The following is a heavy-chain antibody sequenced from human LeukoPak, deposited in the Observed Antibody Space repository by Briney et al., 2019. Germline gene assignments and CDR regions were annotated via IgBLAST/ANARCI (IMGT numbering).Heavy chain of an antibody. CDR1: GFTFSSYA. Sequence: GGSLRLSCAASGFTFSSYAMHWVRQAPGKGLEWVAVISYDGSNKYYADSVKGRLTISRGNSKNTLYLQVNSLRAEDTAVYYCATLGDVLRLFPLISLDGMDVWGQGTTVTVSS. CDR2: ISYDGSNK. V-gene: IGHV3-30-3*01. J-gene: IGHJ6*02. D-gene: IGHD3-3*01. CDR3: ATLGDVLRLFPLISLDGMDV.